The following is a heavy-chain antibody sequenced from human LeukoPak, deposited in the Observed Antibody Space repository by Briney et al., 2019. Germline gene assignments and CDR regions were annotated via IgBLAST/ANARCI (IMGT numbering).Heavy chain of an antibody. Sequence: PSETLSLTCTVSGGSISSGDYYWSWIRQPPGKGLEWIGYIYYSGSTYYNPSLKSRVTISVDTSKNQFSLKLSSVTAADTAVYYCAREDSGKRSLGAFDIWGQGTMVTVSS. D-gene: IGHD6-19*01. CDR1: GGSISSGDYY. V-gene: IGHV4-30-4*01. J-gene: IGHJ3*02. CDR2: IYYSGST. CDR3: AREDSGKRSLGAFDI.